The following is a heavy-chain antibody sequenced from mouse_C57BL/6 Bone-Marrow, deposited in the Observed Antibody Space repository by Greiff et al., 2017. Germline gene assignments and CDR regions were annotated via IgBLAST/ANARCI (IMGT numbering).Heavy chain of an antibody. CDR1: GFTFSRYG. CDR3: ARRGDGRDWYFDV. J-gene: IGHJ1*03. CDR2: LSSGGSYT. V-gene: IGHV5-6*01. Sequence: EVQVVESGGDLVKPGGSLKLSCAASGFTFSRYGMSWVRQTPDKRLEWVATLSSGGSYTYYPDSVNGRFTIARDNAKNTLYLQMSSLKSEDTAMYYCARRGDGRDWYFDVWGTGTTVTVSS.